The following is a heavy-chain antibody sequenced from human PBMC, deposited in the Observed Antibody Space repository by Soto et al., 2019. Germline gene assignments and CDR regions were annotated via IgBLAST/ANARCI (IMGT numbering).Heavy chain of an antibody. CDR2: IWYDGSNK. V-gene: IGHV3-33*01. CDR1: GFTFSSYG. Sequence: QVQLVESGGRVVQPGRSLRLSCAASGFTFSSYGMHWVRQAPGKWLEWVAVIWYDGSNKYYADSVKGRFTISRDNSKNTKYLQMNSLRAEDTAVYYCARDTARAMVRIYYGMDVWGQGTTVTVSS. J-gene: IGHJ6*02. D-gene: IGHD3-10*01. CDR3: ARDTARAMVRIYYGMDV.